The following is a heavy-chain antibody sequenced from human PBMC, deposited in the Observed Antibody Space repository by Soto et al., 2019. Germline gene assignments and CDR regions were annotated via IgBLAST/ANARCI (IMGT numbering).Heavy chain of an antibody. Sequence: PGGSLRLSCAASGFTFSSYGMHWVRQAPGKGLEWVAVISYDGSNKYYADSVKGRFTISRDNSKNTLYLQMNSLRAEDTAVYYCAKFAGSTMSTDYWGQGTLVTVSS. CDR1: GFTFSSYG. D-gene: IGHD3-3*01. V-gene: IGHV3-30*18. CDR3: AKFAGSTMSTDY. CDR2: ISYDGSNK. J-gene: IGHJ4*02.